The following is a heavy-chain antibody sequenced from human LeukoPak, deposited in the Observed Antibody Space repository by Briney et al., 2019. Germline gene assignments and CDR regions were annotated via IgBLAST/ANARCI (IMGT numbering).Heavy chain of an antibody. D-gene: IGHD1-26*01. CDR3: ARSKYTPKSEWELPDY. CDR2: INPNSGGT. Sequence: GASVKVSCKASGYTFTGYYMHWVRQAPGQGLEWMGWINPNSGGTNYAQKFQGRVTMTRDTSISTAYMELSRLRSDDTAVYYCARSKYTPKSEWELPDYWGQGTLVTVSS. V-gene: IGHV1-2*02. J-gene: IGHJ4*02. CDR1: GYTFTGYY.